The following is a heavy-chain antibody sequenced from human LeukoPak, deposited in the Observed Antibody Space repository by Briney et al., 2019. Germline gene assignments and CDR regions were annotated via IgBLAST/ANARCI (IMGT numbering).Heavy chain of an antibody. CDR3: ARRPYSGSPNWFDP. Sequence: GESLKISCEVSGHRFTNHWIGWVRQMPGKGLEWMGIINLGDSDTKYSPSFQGQVTISLDKSISTAYSQWRSLKASDTAMYYCARRPYSGSPNWFDPWGQGTLVTVSS. CDR2: INLGDSDT. V-gene: IGHV5-51*01. J-gene: IGHJ5*02. CDR1: GHRFTNHW. D-gene: IGHD1-26*01.